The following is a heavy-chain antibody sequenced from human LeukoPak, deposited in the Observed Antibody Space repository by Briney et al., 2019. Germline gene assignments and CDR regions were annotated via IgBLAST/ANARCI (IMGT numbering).Heavy chain of an antibody. J-gene: IGHJ4*02. CDR1: GYSISSGYY. V-gene: IGHV4-38-2*01. Sequence: SGTLSLTCAVSGYSISSGYYWGWIRQPPGKGLEWIGSVYYDGSTYHNPSLKSRVTISVDISKNQFFVRLSSVTAADTAVYYCARTVAYCSATSCYGYWGQGTLVTVSS. D-gene: IGHD2-2*01. CDR2: VYYDGST. CDR3: ARTVAYCSATSCYGY.